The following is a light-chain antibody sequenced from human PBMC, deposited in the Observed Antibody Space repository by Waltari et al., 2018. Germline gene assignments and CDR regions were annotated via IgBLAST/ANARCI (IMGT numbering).Light chain of an antibody. CDR2: EVS. V-gene: IGLV2-18*02. CDR1: SSDVGSYNR. Sequence: QSALTQPPSVSGSPGQSVTISCTGTSSDVGSYNRVSWYQQPPATAPKLIIYEVSDRRSGVHDRFSGSKSANTAFLTISVLQAEDEADYFCSSYTSSSTWVFGTGTKVTVL. CDR3: SSYTSSSTWV. J-gene: IGLJ1*01.